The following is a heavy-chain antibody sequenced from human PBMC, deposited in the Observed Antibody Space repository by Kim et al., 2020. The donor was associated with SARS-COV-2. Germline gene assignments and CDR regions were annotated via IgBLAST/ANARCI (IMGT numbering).Heavy chain of an antibody. CDR3: ASSIVVVPAASHNWFDP. Sequence: SETLTLTCTVSGGSISSSSYYWGWIRQPPGKGLEWIGSIYYSGSTYYNPSLKSRVTISVDTSKNQFSLKLSSVTAADTAVYYCASSIVVVPAASHNWFDPWGQGTLVTVSS. CDR1: GGSISSSSYY. V-gene: IGHV4-39*01. CDR2: IYYSGST. J-gene: IGHJ5*02. D-gene: IGHD2-2*01.